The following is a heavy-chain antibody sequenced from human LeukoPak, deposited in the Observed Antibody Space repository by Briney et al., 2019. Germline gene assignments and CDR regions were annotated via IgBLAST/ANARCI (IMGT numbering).Heavy chain of an antibody. D-gene: IGHD3-10*01. CDR2: KSYDGSNK. CDR3: ARVRKKLAMVRGSPGAFDY. J-gene: IGHJ4*02. Sequence: PGRSLRLSCAASGFTFSSYAMHWVRQAPGKGLEWVAVKSYDGSNKYYADSVKGRFTISRDNSKNTLYLQMNSLRAEDTAVYYCARVRKKLAMVRGSPGAFDYWGQGTLVTVSS. CDR1: GFTFSSYA. V-gene: IGHV3-30-3*01.